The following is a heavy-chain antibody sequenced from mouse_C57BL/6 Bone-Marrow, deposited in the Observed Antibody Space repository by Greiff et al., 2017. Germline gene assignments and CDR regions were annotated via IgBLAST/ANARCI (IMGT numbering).Heavy chain of an antibody. CDR3: ARDAITTEGYFDV. Sequence: EVMLVESGGGLVQSGRSLRLSCATSGFTFSDFYMEWVRQAPGKGLEWIAASRNKANDYTTEYSASVKGRFIVSRDTSQSILYLQMNALRAEDTAIYYCARDAITTEGYFDVWGTGTTVTVSS. V-gene: IGHV7-1*01. CDR1: GFTFSDFY. D-gene: IGHD1-1*01. CDR2: SRNKANDYTT. J-gene: IGHJ1*03.